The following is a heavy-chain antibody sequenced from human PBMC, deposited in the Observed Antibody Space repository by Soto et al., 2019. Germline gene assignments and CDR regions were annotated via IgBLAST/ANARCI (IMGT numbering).Heavy chain of an antibody. CDR1: GGSISSYY. D-gene: IGHD4-17*01. V-gene: IGHV4-59*08. Sequence: QVQLQESGPGLVKPSETLSLTCTVSGGSISSYYWSWIRQPPGKGLEWIGYIYYSGSTNYNPSLTSRVPISVDTSKNQFSLKLSSVTAADTAVYYCASRYGGTLDYWGQGTLVTVSS. CDR3: ASRYGGTLDY. J-gene: IGHJ4*02. CDR2: IYYSGST.